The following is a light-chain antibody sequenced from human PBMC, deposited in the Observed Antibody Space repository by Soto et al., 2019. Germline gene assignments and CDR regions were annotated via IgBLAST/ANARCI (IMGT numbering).Light chain of an antibody. CDR1: QNIRDW. V-gene: IGKV1-12*01. J-gene: IGKJ3*01. Sequence: DIPMTQSPSSVSASIGDRVTITCRASQNIRDWLAWYQQKPGKAPKLLISAASNLQSGVASRFSGSGSGTDFTLTISSLQSEDFATYYCQQAFSFPFTFGPGTKVDVK. CDR3: QQAFSFPFT. CDR2: AAS.